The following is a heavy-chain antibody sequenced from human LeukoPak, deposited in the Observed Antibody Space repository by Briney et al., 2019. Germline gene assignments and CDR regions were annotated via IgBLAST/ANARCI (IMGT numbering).Heavy chain of an antibody. J-gene: IGHJ4*02. CDR1: GGSFSGYY. D-gene: IGHD3-10*01. CDR3: ARRFGDPFDY. V-gene: IGHV4-34*01. CDR2: MNHSGST. Sequence: SETLSLACAVYGGSFSGYYWSWIRQPPGKGLEWIGEMNHSGSTNYNPSLKSRVTISVDTSKNQFSLNLSSVTAADTAVYYCARRFGDPFDYWGQGTLVTVSS.